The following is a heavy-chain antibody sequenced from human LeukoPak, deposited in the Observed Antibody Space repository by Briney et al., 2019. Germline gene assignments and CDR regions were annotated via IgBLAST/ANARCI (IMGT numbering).Heavy chain of an antibody. J-gene: IGHJ4*02. CDR1: GFTFSSYS. CDR3: AKAMVRGALEYFDY. D-gene: IGHD3-10*01. V-gene: IGHV3-21*04. CDR2: ISSSSSYI. Sequence: GGSLRLSCAASGFTFSSYSMNWVRQAPGKGLEWVSSISSSSSYIYYADSVKGRFTISRDNSKNTLYLQMNSLRAEDTAVYYCAKAMVRGALEYFDYWGQGTLVTVSS.